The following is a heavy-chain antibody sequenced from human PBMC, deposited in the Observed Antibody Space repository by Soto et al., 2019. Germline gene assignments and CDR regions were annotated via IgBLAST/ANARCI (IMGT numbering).Heavy chain of an antibody. CDR2: ISYDRKEK. CDR3: ARGRGLAARPQHLDH. CDR1: GFLFSGYA. V-gene: IGHV3-30*04. J-gene: IGHJ4*02. Sequence: QVQLVESGGGVVQPGGSLRLSCATSGFLFSGYAMHWVRQTPGKGLEWVAVISYDRKEKYYADSAEGRFTISRESSGVTLYLQMSSLRVEDTAVYYCARGRGLAARPQHLDHWGQGTLVTVSS. D-gene: IGHD6-6*01.